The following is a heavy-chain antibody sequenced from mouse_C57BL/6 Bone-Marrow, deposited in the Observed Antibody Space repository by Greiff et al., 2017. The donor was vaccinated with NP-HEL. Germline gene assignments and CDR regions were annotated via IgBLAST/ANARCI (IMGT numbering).Heavy chain of an antibody. CDR2: INPNNGGT. D-gene: IGHD1-1*01. CDR3: ARGHYGRGYAMDY. CDR1: GYTFTDYN. Sequence: EVQLQQSGPELVKPGASVKMSCKASGYTFTDYNMHWVKQSHGKSLEWIGYINPNNGGTSYNQKFKGKATLTVNKSSSTAYMELRSLTSEDSAVYYCARGHYGRGYAMDYWGQGTSVTVSS. J-gene: IGHJ4*01. V-gene: IGHV1-22*01.